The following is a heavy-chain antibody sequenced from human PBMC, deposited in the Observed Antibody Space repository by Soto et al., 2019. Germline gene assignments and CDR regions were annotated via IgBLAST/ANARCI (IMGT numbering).Heavy chain of an antibody. J-gene: IGHJ4*02. V-gene: IGHV1-46*01. D-gene: IGHD3-9*01. CDR2: INPSGGST. CDR3: ARVGPARTYYDVLTGYPDY. Sequence: ASVKVSCRASGYTFTSYYMHWVRQAPGQGLELMGIINPSGGSTTYAQRFQGRVTMTRDTSTSTVYMELSSLRSEDTAVYYCARVGPARTYYDVLTGYPDYWGQGTLVTVSS. CDR1: GYTFTSYY.